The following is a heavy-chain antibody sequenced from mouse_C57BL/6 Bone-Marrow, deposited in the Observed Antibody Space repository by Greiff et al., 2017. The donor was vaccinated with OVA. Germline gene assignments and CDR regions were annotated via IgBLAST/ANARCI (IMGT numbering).Heavy chain of an antibody. CDR2: IHPNSGST. V-gene: IGHV1-64*01. CDR1: GYTFTSYW. CDR3: ARSDYYGPYYFDY. J-gene: IGHJ2*01. D-gene: IGHD1-1*01. Sequence: QVQLQQPGAELVKPGASVKLSCKASGYTFTSYWMHWVKQRPGHGLEWIGMIHPNSGSTNYNEKFKSKATLTVDKSSSTAYMQLSSLTAEDSAVYYGARSDYYGPYYFDYWGQGTTLTVSS.